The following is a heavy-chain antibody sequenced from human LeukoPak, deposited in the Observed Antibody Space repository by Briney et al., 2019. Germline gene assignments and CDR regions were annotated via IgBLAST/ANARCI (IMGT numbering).Heavy chain of an antibody. J-gene: IGHJ4*02. Sequence: GGSLRLSCAASGLTVSDNFMSWVRQAPGKGLEWVSVLYRGGNTYYADSVRGRFTISRDDSKNMVYLQMNSLTAEDTAVYYCARDRIEGATSDFDYWGQGTLVTVSS. CDR1: GLTVSDNF. V-gene: IGHV3-66*01. CDR2: LYRGGNT. D-gene: IGHD2-21*01. CDR3: ARDRIEGATSDFDY.